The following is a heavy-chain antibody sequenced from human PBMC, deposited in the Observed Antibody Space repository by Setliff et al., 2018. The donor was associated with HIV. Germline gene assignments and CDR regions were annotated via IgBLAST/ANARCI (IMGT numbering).Heavy chain of an antibody. CDR2: IYYSGST. D-gene: IGHD4-17*01. V-gene: IGHV4-61*03. J-gene: IGHJ1*01. CDR1: GGSVGSGSYY. Sequence: SETLSLTCSVSGGSVGSGSYYWSWIRQSPGKGLEWLGYIYYSGSTTYNPSLRSRVTVSVDTSKNRLSLNLRSVTATDTAIYYCARHGDYEYFQHWGRGTPVTVSS. CDR3: ARHGDYEYFQH.